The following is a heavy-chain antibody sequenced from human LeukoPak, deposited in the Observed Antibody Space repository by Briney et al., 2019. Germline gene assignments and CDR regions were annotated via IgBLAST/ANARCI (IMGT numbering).Heavy chain of an antibody. J-gene: IGHJ4*02. CDR1: GDSITSQNHY. V-gene: IGHV4-31*03. CDR2: IYHTGST. D-gene: IGHD3-10*01. CDR3: ARNNYYNEGGNPIPAH. Sequence: PSQTLFLTCTVSGDSITSQNHYWTWVRQPPGKGLEWIGYIYHTGSTHYNPSLRSRVSMSVDASKNQFSITLVPVTAADTAVYFCARNNYYNEGGNPIPAHWGPGTLVTVSS.